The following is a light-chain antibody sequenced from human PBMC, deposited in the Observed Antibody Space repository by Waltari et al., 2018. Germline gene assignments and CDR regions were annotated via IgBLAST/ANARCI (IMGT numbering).Light chain of an antibody. Sequence: QSALTQPASVSGSPGQSITISCTGTTSDVGGYNYVSWYQQHPGKAPNLVIYDVNNRPSGVSNRFSGSKSGNTASLTISGLQTEDEADYHCSSYTGGTTLVVFGGGTKLTVL. CDR1: TSDVGGYNY. J-gene: IGLJ2*01. CDR2: DVN. V-gene: IGLV2-14*03. CDR3: SSYTGGTTLVV.